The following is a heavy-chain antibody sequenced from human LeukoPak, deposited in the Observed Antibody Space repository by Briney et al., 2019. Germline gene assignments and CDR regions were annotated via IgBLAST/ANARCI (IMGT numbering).Heavy chain of an antibody. CDR1: GGSFSGYY. Sequence: SETLSLTCAVYGGSFSGYYWSWIRQPPGKGLEWIGEIYHSETANYSPSLKGRVTISMDESKNRFSLNLASVTAADTAMYYCAKGFCSSASCHFFDYWGQGILVTVSS. CDR3: AKGFCSSASCHFFDY. J-gene: IGHJ4*02. V-gene: IGHV4-34*01. CDR2: IYHSETA. D-gene: IGHD2-2*01.